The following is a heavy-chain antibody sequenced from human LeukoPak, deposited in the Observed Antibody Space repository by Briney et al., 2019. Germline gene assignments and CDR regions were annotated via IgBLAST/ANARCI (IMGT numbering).Heavy chain of an antibody. J-gene: IGHJ5*02. V-gene: IGHV1-69*04. CDR3: ARGDDSRAPVWCHP. CDR1: GGTFSSYA. CDR2: IIPIFGIA. D-gene: IGHD3-22*01. Sequence: ASVKVSCKASGGTFSSYAISWVRQAPGQGLEWMGRIIPIFGIANYAQKFQGRVTITADKSTSTAYMELSSLRSEDTAVYYCARGDDSRAPVWCHPWRRETRVTLSS.